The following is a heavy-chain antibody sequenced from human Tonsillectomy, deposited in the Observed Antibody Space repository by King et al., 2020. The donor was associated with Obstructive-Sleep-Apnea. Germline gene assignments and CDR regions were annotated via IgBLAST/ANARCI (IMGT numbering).Heavy chain of an antibody. CDR1: GYTLSEIS. CDR3: ATDWGYCSGGSCASFDF. D-gene: IGHD2-15*01. J-gene: IGHJ4*02. V-gene: IGHV1-24*01. CDR2: LDPEDGET. Sequence: QLVQSGAEVKKPGASVKVSCKVSGYTLSEISMHWLRQAPGKGLEWLGGLDPEDGETIYAQKYQGRVTMTEDTSTDTAYMELSSLRSEDTAVYYCATDWGYCSGGSCASFDFWGQGTLVTVSS.